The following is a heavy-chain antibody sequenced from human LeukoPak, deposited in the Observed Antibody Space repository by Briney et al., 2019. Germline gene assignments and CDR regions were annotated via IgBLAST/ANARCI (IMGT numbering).Heavy chain of an antibody. CDR1: GGSISSYY. V-gene: IGHV4-59*08. Sequence: PSETLSLTCTVPGGSISSYYWSWIRQPPGKGLEWIGYIYYSGSTYYNPSLKSRVTISVDTSKNQFSLKLSSVTAADTAVYYCARGREPDYWGQGTLVTVSS. J-gene: IGHJ4*02. D-gene: IGHD1-26*01. CDR2: IYYSGST. CDR3: ARGREPDY.